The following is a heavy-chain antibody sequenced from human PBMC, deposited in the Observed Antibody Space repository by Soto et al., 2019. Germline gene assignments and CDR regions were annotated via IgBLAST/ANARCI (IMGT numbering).Heavy chain of an antibody. CDR2: IIPIFGTT. D-gene: IGHD3-22*01. V-gene: IGHV1-69*13. CDR1: GGSFTYT. J-gene: IGHJ5*02. CDR3: VKTYDGSGQPSHYFDP. Sequence: SVKVSCKASGGSFTYTLSWVRQAPGQGLEWMGGIIPIFGTTNYAQKFQGRVTITADESTKTAYMELSTLRSDDTATYYCVKTYDGSGQPSHYFDPWGQGTPVTVSS.